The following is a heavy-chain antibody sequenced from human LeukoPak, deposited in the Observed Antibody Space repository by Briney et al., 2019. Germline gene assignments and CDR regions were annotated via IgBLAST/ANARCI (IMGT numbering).Heavy chain of an antibody. CDR3: ARETAVAGSKGRQTFYF. CDR1: GFIFSSYA. CDR2: IWSDGTTK. D-gene: IGHD6-19*01. J-gene: IGHJ4*02. V-gene: IGHV3-33*01. Sequence: GGSLRLSCVASGFIFSSYAMHWVRQAPGKGLEWGAVIWSDGTTKYYADSVKGRFTISSDNSKKTLYLHMNILRAEDAAVYYCARETAVAGSKGRQTFYFWGQGTLVTVSS.